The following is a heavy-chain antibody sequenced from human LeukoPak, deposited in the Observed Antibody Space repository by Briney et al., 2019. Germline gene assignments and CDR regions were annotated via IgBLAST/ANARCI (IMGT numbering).Heavy chain of an antibody. D-gene: IGHD6-19*01. CDR3: AKAVAGSYYFDY. CDR2: ISGSGGST. CDR1: GFTFSRYA. Sequence: PGGSLRLSCAASGFTFSRYAMSWVRQAPGKGLEWVSAISGSGGSTYYADSVKGRFTISRDNSKNTLYLQMNSLSAEDTAVYYCAKAVAGSYYFDYWGQGTLVTVSS. V-gene: IGHV3-23*01. J-gene: IGHJ4*02.